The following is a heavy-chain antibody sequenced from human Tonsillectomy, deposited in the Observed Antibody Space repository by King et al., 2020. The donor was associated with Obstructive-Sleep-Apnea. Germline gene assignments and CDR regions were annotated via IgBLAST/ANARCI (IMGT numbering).Heavy chain of an antibody. Sequence: VPLQESGPGLVKPSETLSLTCTVSGGSISSYYWSWLRPPPGKGLEWIGYIYYSGSTNYNPSLKSRVTISVDTSKNQFSLKLSSVTAADTAVYYCARDPGSSWSNYYYYGMDVWGQGTTVTVS. CDR2: IYYSGST. CDR1: GGSISSYY. D-gene: IGHD6-13*01. J-gene: IGHJ6*02. CDR3: ARDPGSSWSNYYYYGMDV. V-gene: IGHV4-59*01.